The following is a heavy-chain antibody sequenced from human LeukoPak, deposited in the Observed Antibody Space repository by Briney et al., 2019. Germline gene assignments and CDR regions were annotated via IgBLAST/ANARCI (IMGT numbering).Heavy chain of an antibody. J-gene: IGHJ5*02. CDR1: GFTFSSYA. CDR2: ISNSGSYI. V-gene: IGHV3-21*01. D-gene: IGHD6-13*01. Sequence: GGSLRLSCAASGFTFSSYAMHWVRQAPGKGLEWVSAISNSGSYIYYADSLKGRFTISRDNAKNSLYLQMNSLRAEDTAVYYCARDQGEQQLVLGWFDPWGQGTLVTVSS. CDR3: ARDQGEQQLVLGWFDP.